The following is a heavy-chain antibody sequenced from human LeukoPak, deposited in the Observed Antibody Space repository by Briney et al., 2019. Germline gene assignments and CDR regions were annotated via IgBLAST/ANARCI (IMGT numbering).Heavy chain of an antibody. CDR1: GGTFSSYA. D-gene: IGHD2-21*02. CDR2: IIPILGIA. V-gene: IGHV1-69*04. Sequence: ASVKVSCKASGGTFSSYAISWVRQAPGQGLEWMGRIIPILGIANYAQKFQGRVTITADKSTSTAYMELSSLRSEDTAVYYCATYCGGDCYSYWGQGTLVTVPS. CDR3: ATYCGGDCYSY. J-gene: IGHJ4*02.